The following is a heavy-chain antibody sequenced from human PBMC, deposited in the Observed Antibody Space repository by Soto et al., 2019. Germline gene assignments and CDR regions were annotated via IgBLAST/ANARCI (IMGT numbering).Heavy chain of an antibody. D-gene: IGHD2-15*01. CDR3: ARYCSGGSCYAGQPGYYGMDV. J-gene: IGHJ6*02. V-gene: IGHV4-38-2*01. CDR2: IYHSGST. CDR1: GYSISSGYY. Sequence: PSETLSLTCAVSGYSISSGYYWVWIRQPPGKGLEWIGSIYHSGSTYYNLSLKSRVTISVGTSKNQFSLKLSSVTAADPAVYYCARYCSGGSCYAGQPGYYGMDVWGQGTTVTVSS.